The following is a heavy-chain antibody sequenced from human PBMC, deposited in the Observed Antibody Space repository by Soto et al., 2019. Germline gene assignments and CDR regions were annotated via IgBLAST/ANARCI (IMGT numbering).Heavy chain of an antibody. Sequence: QVQLQESGPGLVKPSETLSLTCSVSGGSITTYYWSWLRQPPGKGLEWIGYIHYEGSTNYNPSLKSRVTILVDTSQNQFSLKLTSVTAAYTAVYFCARGRRSGWYHFDSWGQGTLVTVSS. CDR3: ARGRRSGWYHFDS. CDR2: IHYEGST. CDR1: GGSITTYY. J-gene: IGHJ4*02. D-gene: IGHD6-19*01. V-gene: IGHV4-59*01.